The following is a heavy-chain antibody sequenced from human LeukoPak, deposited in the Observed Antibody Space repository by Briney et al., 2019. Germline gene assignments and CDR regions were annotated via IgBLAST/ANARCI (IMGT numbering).Heavy chain of an antibody. J-gene: IGHJ4*02. CDR1: GGSVSSGSYY. V-gene: IGHV4-61*01. Sequence: SETLSLTCTVSGGSVSSGSYYWSWIRQPPGKGLEWIGHIYHTGSTNYNPSLKSRVTISVDTSKNQFSLKLSSVTAADTGKYYCARGGTGITADLDYWGQGTLVTVSS. CDR3: ARGGTGITADLDY. D-gene: IGHD6-13*01. CDR2: IYHTGST.